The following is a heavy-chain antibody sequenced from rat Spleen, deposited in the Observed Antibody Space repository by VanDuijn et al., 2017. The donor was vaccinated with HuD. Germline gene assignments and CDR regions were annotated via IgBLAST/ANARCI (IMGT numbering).Heavy chain of an antibody. D-gene: IGHD2-3*01. CDR3: VRQDTSGYSNWFTY. J-gene: IGHJ3*01. CDR1: GFTFSDYD. CDR2: ISPSGGAT. Sequence: EVQLVESGGGLVQPGRSLKLSCAASGFTFSDYDMAWVRQAPTKSLEWVASISPSGGATYYRDSVKGRFTVSRDNAKSTLNLQLDSLRSEDTATYYCVRQDTSGYSNWFTYWGQGTLVTVSS. V-gene: IGHV5S23*01.